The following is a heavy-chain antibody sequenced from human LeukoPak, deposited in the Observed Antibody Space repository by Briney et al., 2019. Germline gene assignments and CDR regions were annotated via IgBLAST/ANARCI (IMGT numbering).Heavy chain of an antibody. Sequence: QTGGSLRLSCAASGFTFSSYAMRWVRQAPGKGLEWVAVISYDGGNKYHADSVKGRFTISRDNSKNTLYLQMNSLRAEDTAVYYCARDRGMQLWSRQGMDVWGQGTTVTVSS. CDR3: ARDRGMQLWSRQGMDV. CDR1: GFTFSSYA. CDR2: ISYDGGNK. V-gene: IGHV3-30-3*01. J-gene: IGHJ6*02. D-gene: IGHD5-18*01.